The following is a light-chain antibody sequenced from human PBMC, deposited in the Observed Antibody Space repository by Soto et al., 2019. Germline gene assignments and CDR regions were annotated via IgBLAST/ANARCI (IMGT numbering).Light chain of an antibody. CDR2: DVS. Sequence: QSALTQPASVSGSPGQSITLSCTGTSSDVGAYNYVSWYQQHPGKAPKLMIYDVSNRPSGVPNRFSGSKSGNTASLTISGLQAEDEAEYYCSSYTSSSTLVYVFGTGTKLTVL. V-gene: IGLV2-14*03. CDR1: SSDVGAYNY. J-gene: IGLJ1*01. CDR3: SSYTSSSTLVYV.